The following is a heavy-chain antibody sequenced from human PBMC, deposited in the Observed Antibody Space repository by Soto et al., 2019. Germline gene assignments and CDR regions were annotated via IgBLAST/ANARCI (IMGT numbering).Heavy chain of an antibody. D-gene: IGHD2-15*01. V-gene: IGHV4-59*02. J-gene: IGHJ4*02. CDR3: ARAETSALHYFHX. Sequence: ETLSLTCTVTGDSVNSYYWSWMRQPPGKGLECMGYVYYSGSTNYNPSLKSRVTISVDTSKKQISLRLKSVTAADTAVYYCARAETSALHYFHXWGQGSLVTVSX. CDR2: VYYSGST. CDR1: GDSVNSYY.